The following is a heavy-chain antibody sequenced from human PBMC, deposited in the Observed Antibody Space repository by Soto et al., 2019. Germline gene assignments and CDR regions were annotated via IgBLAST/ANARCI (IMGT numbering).Heavy chain of an antibody. Sequence: ASVKVSCKASGYTFTSYGISWVRQAPGQGLEWMGWISAYNGNTNYAQKLQGRVTMTTDTSTSTAYMELRSLRSDDTAVYYCARAPATMYSGSYWFDYWGQGTLVTVSS. D-gene: IGHD1-26*01. J-gene: IGHJ4*02. V-gene: IGHV1-18*04. CDR2: ISAYNGNT. CDR3: ARAPATMYSGSYWFDY. CDR1: GYTFTSYG.